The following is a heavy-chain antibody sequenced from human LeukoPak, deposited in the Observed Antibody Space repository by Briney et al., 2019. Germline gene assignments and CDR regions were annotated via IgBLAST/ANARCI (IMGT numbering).Heavy chain of an antibody. CDR2: INPNSGGT. Sequence: ASVKVSCKASGYTFTGYYMHWVRQAPGQGLEWMGWINPNSGGTNYAQKLQGRVTMTTDTSTSTAYMELRSLRSDDTAVYYCARGETTYSSGWLFDYWGQGTLVTVSS. D-gene: IGHD6-19*01. CDR3: ARGETTYSSGWLFDY. CDR1: GYTFTGYY. J-gene: IGHJ4*02. V-gene: IGHV1-2*02.